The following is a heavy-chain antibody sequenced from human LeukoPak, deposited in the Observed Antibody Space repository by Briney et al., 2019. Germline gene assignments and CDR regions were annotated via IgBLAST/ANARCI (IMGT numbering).Heavy chain of an antibody. D-gene: IGHD3-22*01. V-gene: IGHV1-8*01. CDR1: SYTFTSYD. Sequence: ASVKVSCKAASYTFTSYDINWVREAAGQGREWMEGMNPNTRRTGFAQKFQGRLTMTGDNSLSTAYLDLSSLRSEDTAIYYCARLSQTPDYYSNGGYYQLGFWGQGPPVTVSS. J-gene: IGHJ4*02. CDR2: MNPNTRRT. CDR3: ARLSQTPDYYSNGGYYQLGF.